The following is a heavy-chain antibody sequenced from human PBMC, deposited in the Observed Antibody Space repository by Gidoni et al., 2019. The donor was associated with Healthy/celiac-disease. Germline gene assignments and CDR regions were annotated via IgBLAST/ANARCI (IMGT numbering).Heavy chain of an antibody. CDR2: ISTYNGNT. CDR3: ARVGTTSVAYLFDP. Sequence: QVQLVQAGAEVQEPGATVKVSCTASGYTFTSYGISWVRQAPWQGLEWMGWISTYNGNTTYSQSLQGRVTMTTDTSTSTAYMALRSLRSDDTSVYDCARVGTTSVAYLFDPWGQGTLVTVSS. V-gene: IGHV1-18*01. D-gene: IGHD1-7*01. CDR1: GYTFTSYG. J-gene: IGHJ5*02.